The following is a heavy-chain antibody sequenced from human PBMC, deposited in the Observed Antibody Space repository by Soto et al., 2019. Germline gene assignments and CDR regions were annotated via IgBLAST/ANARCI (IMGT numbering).Heavy chain of an antibody. V-gene: IGHV4-30-2*01. Sequence: SETLSLTCAVYGGSISSGGYSWSWIRQPPGKGLEWIGYIYHSGSTYYNPSLKGRVTISVDRSKNQFSLKLSSVTAADTAVYYCARARYGDYDFDYWGQGTLVTVSS. D-gene: IGHD4-17*01. CDR3: ARARYGDYDFDY. CDR1: GGSISSGGYS. CDR2: IYHSGST. J-gene: IGHJ4*02.